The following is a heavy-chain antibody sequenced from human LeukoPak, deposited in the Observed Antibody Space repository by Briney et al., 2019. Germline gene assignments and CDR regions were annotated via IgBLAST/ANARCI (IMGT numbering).Heavy chain of an antibody. CDR2: IYYSGST. CDR1: GRSISSGGYY. J-gene: IGHJ6*02. V-gene: IGHV4-31*03. CDR3: AREISTYGSGSYSSRLDYYYGMDV. Sequence: PSQTLSLTCTVSGRSISSGGYYWSWIRQHRGKGPEWFGYIYYSGSTYSHSSLKSRVTISVDTAKNQFSLKLSSVTAADTAVYYCAREISTYGSGSYSSRLDYYYGMDVWGQGTTVTVSS. D-gene: IGHD3-10*01.